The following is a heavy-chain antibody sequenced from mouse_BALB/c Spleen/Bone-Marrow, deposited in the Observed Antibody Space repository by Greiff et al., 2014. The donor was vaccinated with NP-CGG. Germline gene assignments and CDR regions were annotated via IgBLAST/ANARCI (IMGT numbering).Heavy chain of an antibody. CDR2: IWAGGST. V-gene: IGHV2-9*02. Sequence: VHLVESGPGLVAPSQSLSITCTVSGFSLTSYGVHWVSQPPGKGLEWLGVIWAGGSTNYNSALMSRLSISKDNSKSQVFLKMNSLRTDDTAMYYCARVYLWYFDVWGAGTTVTVSS. CDR3: ARVYLWYFDV. D-gene: IGHD2-3*01. J-gene: IGHJ1*01. CDR1: GFSLTSYG.